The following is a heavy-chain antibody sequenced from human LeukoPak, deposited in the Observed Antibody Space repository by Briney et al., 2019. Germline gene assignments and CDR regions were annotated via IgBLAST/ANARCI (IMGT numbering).Heavy chain of an antibody. CDR1: GFTFSSYS. J-gene: IGHJ4*02. CDR3: ARDRLFGYSYGLDY. Sequence: PGGSLRLSCAASGFTFSSYSMNWVRQAPGKGLEWVSSISSSSSYIYYADSVKGRFTISRDNAKNSLYLQMNSLRAEDTAVYYCARDRLFGYSYGLDYWGQGTLVTVSS. V-gene: IGHV3-21*01. D-gene: IGHD5-18*01. CDR2: ISSSSSYI.